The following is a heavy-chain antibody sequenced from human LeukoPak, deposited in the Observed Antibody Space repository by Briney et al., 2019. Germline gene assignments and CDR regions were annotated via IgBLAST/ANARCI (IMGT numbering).Heavy chain of an antibody. CDR1: GYTFTGYY. J-gene: IGHJ4*02. D-gene: IGHD1-1*01. CDR3: ASVNWNDGGYFDY. Sequence: ASVKVSCKASGYTFTGYYMHWVRQAPGQGLEWMGWINPNSGGTNYAQKFQGRVTMTRDTSISTAYMELRSLRSDDTAVYYCASVNWNDGGYFDYWGQGTLVTVSS. V-gene: IGHV1-2*02. CDR2: INPNSGGT.